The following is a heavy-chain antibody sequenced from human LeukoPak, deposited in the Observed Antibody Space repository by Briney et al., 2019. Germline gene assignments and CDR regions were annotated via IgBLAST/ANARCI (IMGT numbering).Heavy chain of an antibody. V-gene: IGHV5-51*01. Sequence: GESLKISCKGSGYSFNTYWIGWVRQMPGKGLEWMGIIYPGDSDTRYSPSFQGQVTISADKSISTAYLQWSSLKASDTAMYYCATPYTTSSIAYWGQGTLVTASS. D-gene: IGHD6-6*01. CDR3: ATPYTTSSIAY. J-gene: IGHJ4*02. CDR1: GYSFNTYW. CDR2: IYPGDSDT.